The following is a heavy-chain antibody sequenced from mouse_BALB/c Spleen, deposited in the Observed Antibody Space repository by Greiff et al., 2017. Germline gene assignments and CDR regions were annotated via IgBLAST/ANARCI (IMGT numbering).Heavy chain of an antibody. CDR1: GFNIKDYY. J-gene: IGHJ4*01. CDR2: IDPENGDT. CDR3: DAGPSAMDY. V-gene: IGHV14-4*02. Sequence: VQLQQSGAELVRPGASVKLSCTASGFNIKDYYMHWVKQRPEQGLEWIGWIDPENGDTEYAPKFQGKATMTADTSSNTAYLQLSSLTSEDTAVYYCDAGPSAMDYWGQGTTVTVSS.